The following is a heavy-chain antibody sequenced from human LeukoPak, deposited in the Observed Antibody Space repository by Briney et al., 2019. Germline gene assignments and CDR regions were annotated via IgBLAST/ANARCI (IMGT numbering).Heavy chain of an antibody. J-gene: IGHJ5*02. CDR2: INHSGST. CDR1: GGSFSGYY. Sequence: SETLSLTCAVYGGSFSGYYWSWIRQPPGKGLEWIGEINHSGSTNYTPSLKSRVTISVDTSKNQFSLKLSSVTAADTAVYYCARVGNCSSTSCHGNWFDPWGQGTLVTVSS. V-gene: IGHV4-34*01. D-gene: IGHD2-2*01. CDR3: ARVGNCSSTSCHGNWFDP.